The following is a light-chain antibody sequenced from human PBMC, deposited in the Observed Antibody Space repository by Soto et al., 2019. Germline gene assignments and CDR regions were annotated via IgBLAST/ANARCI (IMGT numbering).Light chain of an antibody. CDR1: QSISSY. V-gene: IGKV1-39*01. CDR3: QQSYSTPRA. J-gene: IGKJ1*01. CDR2: ASS. Sequence: IPLTRSPSSLSASVGDRGTITCLASQSISSYLNWNHEKPGKAPKLLIYASSSSQSGVPSRFSGSGSGTDFTITISSLQPEDFATYYCQQSYSTPRAFGQGTKVDIK.